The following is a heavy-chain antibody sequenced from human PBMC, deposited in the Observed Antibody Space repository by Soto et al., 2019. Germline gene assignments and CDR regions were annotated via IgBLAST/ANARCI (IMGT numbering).Heavy chain of an antibody. CDR3: ARVWGSGSYWFLDY. J-gene: IGHJ4*02. Sequence: QLQLQQWGAGLLKPSETLSLTCAVYGGSFSGYYWSWIRQPPGKGLEWIGDINHSGSTNYNPSLKSRVTISVDTSKNQFSLKLSSVTAADTAVYYCARVWGSGSYWFLDYWGQGTLVTVSS. CDR2: INHSGST. V-gene: IGHV4-34*01. CDR1: GGSFSGYY. D-gene: IGHD3-10*01.